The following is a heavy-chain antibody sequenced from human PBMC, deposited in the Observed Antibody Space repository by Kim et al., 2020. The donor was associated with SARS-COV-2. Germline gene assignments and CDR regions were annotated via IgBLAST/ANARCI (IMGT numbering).Heavy chain of an antibody. CDR2: INHSGST. CDR1: GGSFSGYY. V-gene: IGHV4-34*01. Sequence: SETLSLTCAVYGGSFSGYYWSWIRQPPGKGLEWMGEINHSGSTNYNPSLKSRVTISVDTSKNQFSLKLSSVTAADTAVYYCASIRNRRFDPWGQGTLVTVSS. CDR3: ASIRNRRFDP. D-gene: IGHD2-21*01. J-gene: IGHJ5*02.